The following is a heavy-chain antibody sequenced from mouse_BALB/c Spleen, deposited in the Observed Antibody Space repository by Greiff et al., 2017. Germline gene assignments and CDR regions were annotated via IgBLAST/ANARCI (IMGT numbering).Heavy chain of an antibody. CDR2: ISNGGGST. D-gene: IGHD1-1*01. Sequence: EVHLVESGGGLVQPGGSLKLSCAASGFTFSSYTMSWVRQTPEKRLEWVAYISNGGGSTYYPDTVKGRFTISRDNAKNTLYLQMSSLKSEDTAMYYCARHYYGSSDAMDYWGQGTSVTVSS. V-gene: IGHV5-12-2*01. CDR3: ARHYYGSSDAMDY. CDR1: GFTFSSYT. J-gene: IGHJ4*01.